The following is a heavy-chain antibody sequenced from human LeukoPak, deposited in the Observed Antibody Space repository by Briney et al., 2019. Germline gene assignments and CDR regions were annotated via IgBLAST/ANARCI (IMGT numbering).Heavy chain of an antibody. CDR2: INPNSGGT. CDR3: ARASGYSGYDHSDY. Sequence: ASVKVSCKASGYTFTGYYIHWVRQAPGQGLEWMGWINPNSGGTNYAQKFQARVTMTRDTSISTAYMEMRRLGSDDTAVYYCARASGYSGYDHSDYWGQGTLVTVSS. J-gene: IGHJ4*02. CDR1: GYTFTGYY. D-gene: IGHD5-12*01. V-gene: IGHV1-2*02.